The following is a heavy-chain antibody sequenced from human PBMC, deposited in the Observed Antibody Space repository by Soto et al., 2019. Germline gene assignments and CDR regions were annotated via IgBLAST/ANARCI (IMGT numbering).Heavy chain of an antibody. CDR3: ARSKVYGASNLAY. V-gene: IGHV4-34*01. Sequence: PSETLSLTCAVYVGSFSDYYSTWIRQPPGKGLEWIGEINHSGSTDYNPSLKSRVTISLDTPKNLLSLKLNSVTAADTAVYYCARSKVYGASNLAYWGKGTLVTVSS. CDR2: INHSGST. D-gene: IGHD3-10*01. J-gene: IGHJ4*02. CDR1: VGSFSDYY.